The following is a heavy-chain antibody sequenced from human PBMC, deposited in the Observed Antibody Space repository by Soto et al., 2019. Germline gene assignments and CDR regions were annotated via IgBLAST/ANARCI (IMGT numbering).Heavy chain of an antibody. CDR3: AREGGSIGGWFGRKFDS. D-gene: IGHD6-19*01. CDR1: GFTVSSNY. V-gene: IGHV3-53*01. J-gene: IGHJ4*02. CDR2: IYSGGST. Sequence: SGFTVSSNYMNWVRQAPGKGLEWVSVIYSGGSTYYADSVKGRFTISRDNSKNTLYPQMNSLRADDTAVYYCAREGGSIGGWFGRKFDSWGQGTQVTVSS.